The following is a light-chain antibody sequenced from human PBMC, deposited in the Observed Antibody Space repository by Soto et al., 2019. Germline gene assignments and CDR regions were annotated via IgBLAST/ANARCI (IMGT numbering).Light chain of an antibody. Sequence: EIVLTQSPGTLSLSPGERGTLSCRASQSVNSNYLAWYQQKPGQAPRLLIYGASSRATGIPDRFSGSGSGTDFTLTISRLEPDVLAVYHCQQYDTSPLTFGGGTKVEIK. CDR2: GAS. CDR3: QQYDTSPLT. V-gene: IGKV3-20*01. CDR1: QSVNSNY. J-gene: IGKJ4*01.